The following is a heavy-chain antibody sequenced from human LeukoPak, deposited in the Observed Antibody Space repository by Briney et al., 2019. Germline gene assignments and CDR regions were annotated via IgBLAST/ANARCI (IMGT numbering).Heavy chain of an antibody. CDR2: LSTDGTTT. Sequence: GGSLRLSCAASGFTFSTYWMHWVRQAPGRGLVWVSRLSTDGTTTVYADSVKGRFTISRDNVKNILYLQVSSLRAEDTAVYYCARQVIPDNALDIWGQGTMVTVS. CDR3: ARQVIPDNALDI. D-gene: IGHD2-2*01. CDR1: GFTFSTYW. J-gene: IGHJ3*02. V-gene: IGHV3-74*01.